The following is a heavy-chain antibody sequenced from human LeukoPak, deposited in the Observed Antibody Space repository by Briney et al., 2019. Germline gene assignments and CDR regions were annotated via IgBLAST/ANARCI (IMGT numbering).Heavy chain of an antibody. CDR2: IHXDGSST. Sequence: FTXXSYWXXXXRQAPXKGLXXXXRIHXDGSSTIYAESVKGRFTISRDNAKNTLYLQMNSLRVEDTAVYYCARDTIPYCSGGSCSRWHYWGQGTLVTVSS. V-gene: IGHV3-74*01. CDR1: FTXXSYW. J-gene: IGHJ4*02. D-gene: IGHD2-15*01. CDR3: ARDTIPYCSGGSCSRWHY.